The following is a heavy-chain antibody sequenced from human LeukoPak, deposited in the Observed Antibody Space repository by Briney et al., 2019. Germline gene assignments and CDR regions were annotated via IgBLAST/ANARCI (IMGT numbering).Heavy chain of an antibody. CDR2: ISSSSSYI. D-gene: IGHD3-22*01. CDR3: ARDLSTMIPFDY. Sequence: GGSLRLSCAASGFTFSSYSMNWVRQAPGKGLEWVSSISSSSSYIYYADSVKGRFTISRDNAKNSLYLQMNSLRAEDTAAYYCARDLSTMIPFDYWGQGTLVTVSS. J-gene: IGHJ4*02. CDR1: GFTFSSYS. V-gene: IGHV3-21*01.